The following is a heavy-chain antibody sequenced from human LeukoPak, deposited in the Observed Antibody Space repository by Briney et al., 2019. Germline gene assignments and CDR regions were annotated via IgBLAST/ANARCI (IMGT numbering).Heavy chain of an antibody. CDR2: IRSSGSDI. Sequence: PGGSLRLSCTASGFTFSSYSMNWVRQAPGKGLEWVSSIRSSGSDIYYADSMKGRFTVSRDNAKNSLFLQINSLRADDTAVYYCARAFYDLLIGYPGYFDYWGRGTLVTVSS. CDR3: ARAFYDLLIGYPGYFDY. CDR1: GFTFSSYS. J-gene: IGHJ4*02. V-gene: IGHV3-21*01. D-gene: IGHD3-9*01.